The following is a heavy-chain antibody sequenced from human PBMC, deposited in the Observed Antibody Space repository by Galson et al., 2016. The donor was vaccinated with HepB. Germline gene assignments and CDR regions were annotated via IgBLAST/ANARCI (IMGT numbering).Heavy chain of an antibody. CDR3: AKGQQLAYFDY. J-gene: IGHJ4*02. CDR2: ISGSDGHT. V-gene: IGHV3-23*01. D-gene: IGHD6-13*01. CDR1: GFTFSSYA. Sequence: SLRLSCAASGFTFSSYAMSWVRQAPGKGLEWVSAISGSDGHTYYADSVKGRFTISRDNSKNTLYLQMNSLRAEDTAVYYCAKGQQLAYFDYWGQGTLVTVSS.